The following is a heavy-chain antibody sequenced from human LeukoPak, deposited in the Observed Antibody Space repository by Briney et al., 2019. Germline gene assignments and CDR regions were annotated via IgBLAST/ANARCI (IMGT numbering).Heavy chain of an antibody. CDR1: GFTFDDYA. CDR3: AKDYPYDSSGYYFRGGGFDY. J-gene: IGHJ4*02. D-gene: IGHD3-22*01. Sequence: QAGGPLRLSCEASGFTFDDYAMHWVRQAPGKGLEWVSLISGDGGSTYYADSVKGRFTISRDNSKNSLYLQMNSLRTEDTALYYCAKDYPYDSSGYYFRGGGFDYGGQGTLVTVSS. V-gene: IGHV3-43*02. CDR2: ISGDGGST.